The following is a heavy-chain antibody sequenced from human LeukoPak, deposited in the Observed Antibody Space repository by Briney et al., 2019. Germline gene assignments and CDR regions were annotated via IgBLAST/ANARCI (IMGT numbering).Heavy chain of an antibody. V-gene: IGHV3-23*01. CDR1: GFTFSSSA. CDR2: ISGSGGST. J-gene: IGHJ4*02. D-gene: IGHD2-2*02. Sequence: PGGSLRLSCAASGFTFSSSAMSWVRQAPGKGLEWVSAISGSGGSTYYADSVKGRFTISRDNSKNTLYLQMNSLRAEDTALYYCAKDAYCSSTSCYSPYYWGQGTLVTVSS. CDR3: AKDAYCSSTSCYSPYY.